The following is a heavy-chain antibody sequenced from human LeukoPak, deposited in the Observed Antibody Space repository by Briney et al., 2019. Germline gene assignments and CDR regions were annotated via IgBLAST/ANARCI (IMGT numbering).Heavy chain of an antibody. CDR2: TYYRSKWYN. V-gene: IGHV6-1*01. D-gene: IGHD3-9*01. J-gene: IGHJ5*02. CDR3: ARAGYYDILTGYYRRGQFDP. CDR1: RDSVSSNSAA. Sequence: SQTLSLTCAISRDSVSSNSAAWNWIRQSPSRGLEWLGRTYYRSKWYNDYAVSVKSRITINPDTSKNQFSLQLNSVTPEDTAVYYCARAGYYDILTGYYRRGQFDPWGQGTLVTVSS.